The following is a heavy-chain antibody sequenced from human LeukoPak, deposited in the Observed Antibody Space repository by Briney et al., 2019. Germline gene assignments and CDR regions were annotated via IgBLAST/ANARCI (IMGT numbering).Heavy chain of an antibody. Sequence: SETLSLTCTVSGGSISSYYWSWIRQPAGKGLEWIGRIYTSGSTNYNPSLKSRVTMSVDTSKNQFSLKLGSVTAADTAVYYCAREPGIAVAGLFDYWGQGTLVTVSS. CDR1: GGSISSYY. J-gene: IGHJ4*02. CDR3: AREPGIAVAGLFDY. D-gene: IGHD6-19*01. CDR2: IYTSGST. V-gene: IGHV4-4*07.